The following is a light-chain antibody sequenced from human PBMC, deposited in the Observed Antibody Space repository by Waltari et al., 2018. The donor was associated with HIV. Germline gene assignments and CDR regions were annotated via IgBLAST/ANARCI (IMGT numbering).Light chain of an antibody. J-gene: IGKJ4*01. CDR3: QRYDISPLN. V-gene: IGKV3-20*01. CDR2: DAS. Sequence: EVLLTQSPDNLSLSPGARATVSCRASPSVTRRSLAWYQQKRGQDPRLLIFDASTRATCIPDRFSGSGSGTDFTLTITRLEPEDFGVYYCQRYDISPLNFGGGTIIEIK. CDR1: PSVTRRS.